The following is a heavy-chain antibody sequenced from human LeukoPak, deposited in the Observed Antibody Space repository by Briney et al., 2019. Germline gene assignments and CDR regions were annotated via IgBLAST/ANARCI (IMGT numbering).Heavy chain of an antibody. Sequence: GESLKISCKGSGYSFTSYWIGWVRQMPGKGLEWMGIIYPGDSDTRYSPSFQGQVTISADKSISTAYLQWSSLKASDTAMYYCATRRKSIAAAGYPPDAFDIWGQGTMVTVSS. CDR3: ATRRKSIAAAGYPPDAFDI. J-gene: IGHJ3*02. D-gene: IGHD6-13*01. V-gene: IGHV5-51*01. CDR1: GYSFTSYW. CDR2: IYPGDSDT.